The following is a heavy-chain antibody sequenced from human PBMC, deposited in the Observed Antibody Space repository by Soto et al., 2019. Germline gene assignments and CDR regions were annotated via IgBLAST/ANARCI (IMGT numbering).Heavy chain of an antibody. V-gene: IGHV1-18*01. D-gene: IGHD4-17*01. CDR1: GDTFTNFG. CDR3: ARAGGTTVTGLWHFDS. Sequence: HLVQSGPEVKKPGASITVSCKTSGDTFTNFGLSWVRQAPGQGLEWMGWIATYNSNRNYAQKFQGRLTLTTDTSTSTAYMELKNLGYDDTAVYYCARAGGTTVTGLWHFDSWGQGTLVTVSS. J-gene: IGHJ4*02. CDR2: IATYNSNR.